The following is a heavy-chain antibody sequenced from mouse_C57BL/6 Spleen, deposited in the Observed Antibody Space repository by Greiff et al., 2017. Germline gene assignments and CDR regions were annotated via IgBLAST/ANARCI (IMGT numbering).Heavy chain of an antibody. D-gene: IGHD4-1*01. Sequence: EVMLVESGGGLVKPGGSLKLSCAASGFTFSDYGMHWVRQAPEKGLEWVAYISSGSSTIYYADTVKGRFTISRDNAKNTLFLQMTSLRSEDPAMYYCARNWEGGFAYWGQGTLVTVSA. CDR3: ARNWEGGFAY. CDR2: ISSGSSTI. V-gene: IGHV5-17*01. CDR1: GFTFSDYG. J-gene: IGHJ3*01.